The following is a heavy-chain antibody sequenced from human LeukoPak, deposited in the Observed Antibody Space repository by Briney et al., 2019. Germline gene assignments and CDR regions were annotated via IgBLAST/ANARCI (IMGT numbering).Heavy chain of an antibody. D-gene: IGHD2-2*01. CDR1: GGSIDITNY. J-gene: IGHJ4*02. V-gene: IGHV4-4*02. CDR3: TRESRPFCPFAY. Sequence: SETLSLTCGVSGGSIDITNYWRWVRQAPGEGLELIGEISHSGTTNYNPSLRRRVAMSLERANNPFSLSLTSVTAADTAVYYCTRESRPFCPFAYWGQGVLVTVSS. CDR2: ISHSGTT.